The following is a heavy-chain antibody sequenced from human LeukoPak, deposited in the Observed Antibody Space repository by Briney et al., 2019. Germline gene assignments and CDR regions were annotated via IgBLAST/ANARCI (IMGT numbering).Heavy chain of an antibody. CDR1: GYTFTSYD. D-gene: IGHD4-17*01. J-gene: IGHJ5*02. Sequence: ASVEVSCKASGYTFTSYDINWVRQATGQGLEWMGWMNPNSGNTGYAQKFQGRVTMTRNTSISTAYMELSSLRSEDTAVYYCARGEHYGDYNWFDPWGQGTLVTVSS. V-gene: IGHV1-8*01. CDR3: ARGEHYGDYNWFDP. CDR2: MNPNSGNT.